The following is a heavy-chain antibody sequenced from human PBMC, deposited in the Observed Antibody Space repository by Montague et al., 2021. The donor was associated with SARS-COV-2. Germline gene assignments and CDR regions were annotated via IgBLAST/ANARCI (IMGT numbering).Heavy chain of an antibody. CDR1: GGSISSSSYY. J-gene: IGHJ4*02. D-gene: IGHD3-22*01. CDR3: AREGGWLSRGSYYFDY. CDR2: IYYSGGT. Sequence: SETRSLTCTVSGGSISSSSYYWGWIRQPPGKGLEWIGSIYYSGGTYYNPSLKSRVTISVDTSKNQFSLKLSSVTAADTAVYYCAREGGWLSRGSYYFDYWGQGTRVTVSS. V-gene: IGHV4-39*07.